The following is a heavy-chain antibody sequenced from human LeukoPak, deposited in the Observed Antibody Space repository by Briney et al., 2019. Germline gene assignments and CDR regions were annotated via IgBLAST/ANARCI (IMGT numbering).Heavy chain of an antibody. V-gene: IGHV4-59*02. CDR3: ARDGGYCGGDCYFY. CDR2: IYYSGST. CDR1: GGSVSNYY. Sequence: SETLSLTCTVSGGSVSNYYWSWIRQPPGKGLEWIGYIYYSGSTNYNPSLKSRVTISVDTSKNQFSLRLSSVTAADTAVYYCARDGGYCGGDCYFYWGQGTLVTVSS. D-gene: IGHD2-21*02. J-gene: IGHJ4*02.